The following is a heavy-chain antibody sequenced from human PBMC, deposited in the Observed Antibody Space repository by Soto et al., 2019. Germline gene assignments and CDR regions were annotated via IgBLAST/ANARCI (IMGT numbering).Heavy chain of an antibody. J-gene: IGHJ4*02. CDR1: GFTFSSYG. Sequence: GGSLRLSCAVSGFTFSSYGMHWVRQAPGKGLEWVAHISYDGSNEHYVDSVKGRFTISRDNSKNTLYLQMNSLRAGDTAVYYCAKDISGPDDYVWGSYRTNVDYWGQGTLVTVSS. CDR2: ISYDGSNE. CDR3: AKDISGPDDYVWGSYRTNVDY. V-gene: IGHV3-30*18. D-gene: IGHD3-16*02.